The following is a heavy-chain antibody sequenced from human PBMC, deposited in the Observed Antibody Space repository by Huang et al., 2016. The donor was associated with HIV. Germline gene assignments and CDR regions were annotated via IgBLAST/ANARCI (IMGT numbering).Heavy chain of an antibody. CDR1: GFTFGNYG. V-gene: IGHV3-49*05. J-gene: IGHJ4*02. CDR2: IRSKDYADTK. CDR3: TRDSVYPNYYDGSGFYFDY. D-gene: IGHD3-22*01. Sequence: EVQFVESGGGLVKPGRSLRLSCTASGFTFGNYGMSWFRQAPGEGLEWVGFIRSKDYADTKEYAASVKGRFTISRDDSKSISYLQMNSLKPEDTAVYYCTRDSVYPNYYDGSGFYFDYWGQGTLVTVSS.